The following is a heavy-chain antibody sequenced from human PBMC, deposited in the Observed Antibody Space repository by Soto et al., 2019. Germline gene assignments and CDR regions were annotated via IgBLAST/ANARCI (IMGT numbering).Heavy chain of an antibody. CDR1: GFTFDSCG. J-gene: IGHJ4*02. CDR3: ATEGAKTTWNFAY. D-gene: IGHD1-1*01. Sequence: GGSLRLSCVASGFTFDSCGMNWVRQAPGKGLEWVAGVSPHAANTYYADSVRGRFIISRDDSRKTVSLDMNSLRGEDSAVYYCATEGAKTTWNFAYWGQGTVVTVSS. CDR2: VSPHAANT. V-gene: IGHV3-23*01.